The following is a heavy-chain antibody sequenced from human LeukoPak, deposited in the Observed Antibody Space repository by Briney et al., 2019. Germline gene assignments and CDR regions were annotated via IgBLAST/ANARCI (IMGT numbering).Heavy chain of an antibody. V-gene: IGHV3-21*04. CDR2: ISSSSSYI. Sequence: GGSLRLSCAASGFTFSSYAMSWVRQAPGKGLEWVSSISSSSSYIYYADSVKGRFTISRDNAKNSLYLQMNSLRVEDTALYYCAKDRNIRDLDSLDIWGQGTMVTVSS. CDR3: AKDRNIRDLDSLDI. J-gene: IGHJ3*02. CDR1: GFTFSSYA. D-gene: IGHD3/OR15-3a*01.